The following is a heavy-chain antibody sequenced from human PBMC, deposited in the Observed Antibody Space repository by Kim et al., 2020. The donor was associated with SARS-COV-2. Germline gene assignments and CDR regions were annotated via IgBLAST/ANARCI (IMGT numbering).Heavy chain of an antibody. CDR1: GFTFSSYD. CDR2: ISYDGSNK. CDR3: ANAPGEPNYYYYGMDV. J-gene: IGHJ6*02. Sequence: GGSLRLSCAASGFTFSSYDMHWVRQAPGKGLEWVAVISYDGSNKYYADSVKGRFTISRDNSKNTLYLQMNSLRAEDTAVYYCANAPGEPNYYYYGMDVWGQGTTVTVSS. D-gene: IGHD3-16*01. V-gene: IGHV3-30*18.